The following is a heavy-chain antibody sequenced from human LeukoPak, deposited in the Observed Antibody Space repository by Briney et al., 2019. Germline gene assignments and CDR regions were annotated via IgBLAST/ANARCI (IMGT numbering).Heavy chain of an antibody. CDR2: INHSGST. V-gene: IGHV4-34*01. CDR1: GGSFSGYY. Sequence: SETLSLTCAVYGGSFSGYYWSWIRQPPGKGLEWIGEINHSGSTNYNPSLKSRVTISVDTSKNQFSLKLSSVTAADTAVYYCARVNSGSLPAVGAFEIWGQGTMVTVSS. J-gene: IGHJ3*02. CDR3: ARVNSGSLPAVGAFEI. D-gene: IGHD1-26*01.